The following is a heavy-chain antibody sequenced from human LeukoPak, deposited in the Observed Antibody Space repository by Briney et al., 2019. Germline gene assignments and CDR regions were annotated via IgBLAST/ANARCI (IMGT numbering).Heavy chain of an antibody. V-gene: IGHV3-33*01. CDR1: GFTFRNYG. D-gene: IGHD6-13*01. CDR3: ATARVVGSSWYLDY. J-gene: IGHJ4*02. Sequence: GGSLRLSCAASGFTFRNYGMPWVRQAPGKGLEWVAVIWYDGSNKYYTDSVKGQFTISRDNSKNTLYLQMNSLRADDTAVYYCATARVVGSSWYLDYWGQGTLVTVSS. CDR2: IWYDGSNK.